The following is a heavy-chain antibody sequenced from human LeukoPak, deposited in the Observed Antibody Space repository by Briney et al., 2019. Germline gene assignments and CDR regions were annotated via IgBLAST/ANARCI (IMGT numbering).Heavy chain of an antibody. CDR2: INPNSGGT. Sequence: EASVKVSCKASRYTFTDYYIHWVRQAPGQGLEWMGWINPNSGGTNYAQKFQGRVTMTRDTSISTAYMELSRLRSDDTAVYYCARGRNTVTTPFDYWGQGTPVTVSS. D-gene: IGHD4-17*01. CDR1: RYTFTDYY. V-gene: IGHV1-2*02. J-gene: IGHJ4*02. CDR3: ARGRNTVTTPFDY.